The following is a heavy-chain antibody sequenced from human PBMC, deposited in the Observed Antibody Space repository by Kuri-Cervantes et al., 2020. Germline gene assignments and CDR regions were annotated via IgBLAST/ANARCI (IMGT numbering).Heavy chain of an antibody. Sequence: ASVKVSCKASGFTFTTYDINWLRQATGQGLEWMGWMNPDSGGTNYAQKFQGWVTMTRDTSISTAYMELSRLRSDDTAVYYCATSAPITMVRGVDYYYYGMDVWGQGTTVTVSS. CDR3: ATSAPITMVRGVDYYYYGMDV. CDR2: MNPDSGGT. V-gene: IGHV1-2*04. CDR1: GFTFTTYD. D-gene: IGHD3-10*01. J-gene: IGHJ6*02.